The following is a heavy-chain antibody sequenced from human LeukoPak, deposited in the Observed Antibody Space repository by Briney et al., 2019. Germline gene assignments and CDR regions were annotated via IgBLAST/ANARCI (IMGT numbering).Heavy chain of an antibody. CDR3: ARASRIAAAGLFDY. D-gene: IGHD6-13*01. V-gene: IGHV4-59*01. J-gene: IGHJ4*02. CDR1: GGSIGTYY. CDR2: IYYGGYT. Sequence: SETLSLTCTVSGGSIGTYYWSWIRQPPGKGLEWIGYIYYGGYTNYNPSLKSRVTISVDTSKNQFSLKLSSVTAADTAVYYCARASRIAAAGLFDYWGQGSLVTVSS.